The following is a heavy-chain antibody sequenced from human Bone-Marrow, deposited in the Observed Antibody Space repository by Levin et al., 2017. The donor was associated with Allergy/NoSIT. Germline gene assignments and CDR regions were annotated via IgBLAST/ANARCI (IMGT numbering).Heavy chain of an antibody. Sequence: ASVKVSCKASGYTFTGYYMHWVRQAPGQGLEWMGWINPNSGGTNYAQKFQGRVTMTRDTSISTAYMELSRLRSDDTAVYYCARPPELYRPGRGFDPWGQGTLVTVSS. CDR1: GYTFTGYY. J-gene: IGHJ5*02. CDR2: INPNSGGT. V-gene: IGHV1-2*02. CDR3: ARPPELYRPGRGFDP. D-gene: IGHD3-10*01.